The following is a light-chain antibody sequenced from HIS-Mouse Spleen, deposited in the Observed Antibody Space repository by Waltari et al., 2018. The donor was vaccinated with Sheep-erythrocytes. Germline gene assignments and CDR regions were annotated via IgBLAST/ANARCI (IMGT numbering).Light chain of an antibody. CDR3: QAWDSSTAV. CDR1: KLGDNY. CDR2: QDS. J-gene: IGLJ2*01. Sequence: SYELTQPPSVSVSPGQTASITCSGDKLGDNYACWYQQKPGQSPGLGSHQDSKRPSGIPERFPGSNSGNTATLTISGTQAMDEADYYCQAWDSSTAVFGGGTKLTVL. V-gene: IGLV3-1*01.